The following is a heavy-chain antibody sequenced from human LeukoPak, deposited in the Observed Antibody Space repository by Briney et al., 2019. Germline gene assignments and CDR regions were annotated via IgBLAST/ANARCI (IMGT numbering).Heavy chain of an antibody. D-gene: IGHD3-10*01. CDR3: ARDPITKYFDL. CDR2: ISYDGSNK. V-gene: IGHV3-30-3*01. Sequence: PGRSLRLSCAASGFTFSSYAMHWVRQAPGKGLEWVAVISYDGSNKYYADSVKGRFTISRDNAKNSLYLQMNSLRAEDTAVYYCARDPITKYFDLWGRGTLVTVSS. J-gene: IGHJ2*01. CDR1: GFTFSSYA.